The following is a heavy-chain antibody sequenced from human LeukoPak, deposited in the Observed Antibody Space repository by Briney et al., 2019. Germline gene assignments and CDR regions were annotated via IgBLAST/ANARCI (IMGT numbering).Heavy chain of an antibody. CDR2: IYYSGST. J-gene: IGHJ4*02. Sequence: PSQTLSLTCTVSGGSISSGDYYWSWIRQPPGKGLEWIGYIYYSGSTYYNPSLKSRVTISVDTSKNQFSLKLSSVTAADTAVYYCAREGGYCSSTSCYEIDYWGQGTLVTVSS. CDR1: GGSISSGDYY. D-gene: IGHD2-2*01. V-gene: IGHV4-30-4*08. CDR3: AREGGYCSSTSCYEIDY.